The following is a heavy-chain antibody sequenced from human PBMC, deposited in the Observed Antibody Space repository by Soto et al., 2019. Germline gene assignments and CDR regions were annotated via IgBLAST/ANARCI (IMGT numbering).Heavy chain of an antibody. CDR3: ARDREEYCSGGSCYSGGY. CDR2: ISYDGSNK. J-gene: IGHJ4*02. D-gene: IGHD2-15*01. CDR1: GFTFSSYA. V-gene: IGHV3-30-3*01. Sequence: QVQLVESGGGVVQPGRSLRLSCAASGFTFSSYAMHWVRQAPGKGLEWVAVISYDGSNKYYADSVKGRFTISRDNSKNTLYLQMNSRRAEDTAVYYCARDREEYCSGGSCYSGGYWGQGTLVSVSS.